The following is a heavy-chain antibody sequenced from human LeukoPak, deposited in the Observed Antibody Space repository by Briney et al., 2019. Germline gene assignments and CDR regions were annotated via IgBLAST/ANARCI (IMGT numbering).Heavy chain of an antibody. D-gene: IGHD3-10*01. Sequence: KPSETLSLTCTVSGGSISSGSYYWNWIRQPAGKGLEWIGRIYTSGSTNYNPSLKSRVTISVDTSKNQFSLKLSSVTAADTAVYYCAGVWFGELSSWFDPWGQGTLVTVSS. CDR3: AGVWFGELSSWFDP. CDR2: IYTSGST. J-gene: IGHJ5*02. CDR1: GGSISSGSYY. V-gene: IGHV4-61*02.